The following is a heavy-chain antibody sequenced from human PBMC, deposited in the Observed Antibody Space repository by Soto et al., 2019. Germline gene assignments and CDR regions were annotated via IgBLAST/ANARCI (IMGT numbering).Heavy chain of an antibody. CDR3: ARGLIKDYYGSGSYYPDNNWFDP. CDR2: INAGNGNT. Sequence: ASVRFSCRPFGYSFTIYAMPLVRQAPGQRLEWMGWINAGNGNTKYSQKFQGGVTITRDTSASTAYMELSSLRSEDTAVYYCARGLIKDYYGSGSYYPDNNWFDPWGQGNLVTVSS. V-gene: IGHV1-3*01. CDR1: GYSFTIYA. J-gene: IGHJ5*02. D-gene: IGHD3-10*01.